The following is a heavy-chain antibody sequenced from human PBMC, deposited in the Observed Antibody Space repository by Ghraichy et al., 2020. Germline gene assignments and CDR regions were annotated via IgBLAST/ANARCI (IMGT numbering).Heavy chain of an antibody. CDR2: INHSGST. Sequence: SETLSLTCAVYGGSFSGYYWSWIRQPPGKGLEWIGEINHSGSTNYNPSLKSRVTISVDTSKNQISLKLSSVTAADTAVYYCARGLTYDFWSGYYFRFVNWFDPWGQGTLVTVSS. CDR1: GGSFSGYY. D-gene: IGHD3-3*01. J-gene: IGHJ5*02. CDR3: ARGLTYDFWSGYYFRFVNWFDP. V-gene: IGHV4-34*01.